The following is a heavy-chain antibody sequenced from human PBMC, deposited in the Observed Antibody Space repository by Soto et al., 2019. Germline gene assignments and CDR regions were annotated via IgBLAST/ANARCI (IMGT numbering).Heavy chain of an antibody. CDR3: AKDGGKDGYFGNRFDP. V-gene: IGHV1-69*15. CDR2: IIPIFGSA. Sequence: QVQLVQSGAEVKKPGSSVKVSCKASGGTFSNYAITWVRQAPGQGLEWLGRIIPIFGSANYAQKFQGRVTSTADESTTTAYMALSSLRSDDTAVYYCAKDGGKDGYFGNRFDPWGQGTLVTVSS. D-gene: IGHD5-12*01. J-gene: IGHJ5*02. CDR1: GGTFSNYA.